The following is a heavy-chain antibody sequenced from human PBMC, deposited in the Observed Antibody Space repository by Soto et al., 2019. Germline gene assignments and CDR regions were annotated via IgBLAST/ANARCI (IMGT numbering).Heavy chain of an antibody. CDR1: GGSISSYY. D-gene: IGHD3-3*01. V-gene: IGHV4-59*01. Sequence: QVQLQESGPGLVKPSETLSLTCTVSGGSISSYYWSWIRQPPGKGLEWIGYIYYSGSTNYNPSLKSRVTISVDTSKNHFSLKLSSVTAADTAVYYCARGITIFGVVIIPGWFDPWGQGTLVTVSS. CDR2: IYYSGST. J-gene: IGHJ5*02. CDR3: ARGITIFGVVIIPGWFDP.